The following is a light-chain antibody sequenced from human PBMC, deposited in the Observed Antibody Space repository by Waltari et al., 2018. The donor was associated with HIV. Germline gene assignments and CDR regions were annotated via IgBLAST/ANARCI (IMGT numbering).Light chain of an antibody. V-gene: IGLV2-14*03. CDR3: SSYTTTNTII. CDR2: DVF. J-gene: IGLJ2*01. Sequence: QSALTQPASVSGYPGQSITISCTGTSSDIGAYEYVSWYRQHPDKAPQLLIYDVFYRPSGVSHRFSGSKSGNTASLTISGLQAEDEAVYSYSSYTTTNTIIFGGGTKLTVL. CDR1: SSDIGAYEY.